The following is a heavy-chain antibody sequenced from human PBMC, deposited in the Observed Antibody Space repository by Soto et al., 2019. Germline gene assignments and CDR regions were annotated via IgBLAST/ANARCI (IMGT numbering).Heavy chain of an antibody. J-gene: IGHJ4*02. Sequence: QVQLQESGPGLVKPSETLSLTCTVSGSSISSYYWSWIRQPPGKGLEWIGYIYYSGSTNYNPSLKSRVTISVDTSKNQFSLKLSSVTAADTAVYYCARRSPSYYFDYWGQGTLVTVSS. CDR2: IYYSGST. V-gene: IGHV4-59*08. CDR1: GSSISSYY. CDR3: ARRSPSYYFDY.